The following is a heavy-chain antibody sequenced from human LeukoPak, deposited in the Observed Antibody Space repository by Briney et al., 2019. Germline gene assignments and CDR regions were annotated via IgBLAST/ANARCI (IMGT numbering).Heavy chain of an antibody. CDR2: IKEDGSEK. CDR1: GFTFSSYW. Sequence: GGSLRLSCAASGFTFSSYWMSWVRQAPGKGLEWVANIKEDGSEKYYMDSVKGRFTISRDNSKNTLYLQMNSLRAEDTAVYYCAKGSDEMATIYVDLNWFDPWGQGTLVTVSS. CDR3: AKGSDEMATIYVDLNWFDP. D-gene: IGHD5-24*01. V-gene: IGHV3-7*03. J-gene: IGHJ5*02.